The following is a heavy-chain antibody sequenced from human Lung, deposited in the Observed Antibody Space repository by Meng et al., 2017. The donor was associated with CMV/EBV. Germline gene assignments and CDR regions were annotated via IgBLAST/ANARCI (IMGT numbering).Heavy chain of an antibody. CDR2: ISNDGSNE. D-gene: IGHD6-13*01. Sequence: GESLKISCEASGFSFSIYGMHWVRQAPGKGLEWVALISNDGSNEYYADSVEGRFTISRDNSKNTLYLQMNSLRTEDTAVYYCATVISSYSSTWEYNLYYAYYGMDDWDQGXTVTVSS. V-gene: IGHV3-30-3*01. J-gene: IGHJ6*02. CDR1: GFSFSIYG. CDR3: ATVISSYSSTWEYNLYYAYYGMDD.